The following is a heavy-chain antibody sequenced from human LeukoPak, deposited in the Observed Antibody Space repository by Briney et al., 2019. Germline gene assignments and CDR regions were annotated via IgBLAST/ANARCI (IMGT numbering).Heavy chain of an antibody. CDR2: ISSSGDII. CDR3: ARDRDSSSLQEYYYGMDV. V-gene: IGHV3-48*03. CDR1: GFTFSSYE. J-gene: IGHJ6*02. D-gene: IGHD6-6*01. Sequence: PGGSLRHSCAASGFTFSSYEMNWVRQAPGKGLEWVSYISSSGDIIYYADSVKGRFTISRDNAKNSLYLQMNSLRAEDTAIYYCARDRDSSSLQEYYYGMDVWGQGTTVTVSS.